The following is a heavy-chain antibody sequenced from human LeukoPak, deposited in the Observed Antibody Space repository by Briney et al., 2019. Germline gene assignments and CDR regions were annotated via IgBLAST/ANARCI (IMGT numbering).Heavy chain of an antibody. CDR2: MNPSSGHT. D-gene: IGHD3-10*01. J-gene: IGHJ5*02. Sequence: GASVKVSCKASGYTFTSYDINWVRQATGQGLEWMGWMNPSSGHTGYAQKFQGRITITKNTSISTAYMELSSLRSEDTAVYYCARSIPLWKALRRDWFDPWGQGTLVTVSS. V-gene: IGHV1-8*01. CDR3: ARSIPLWKALRRDWFDP. CDR1: GYTFTSYD.